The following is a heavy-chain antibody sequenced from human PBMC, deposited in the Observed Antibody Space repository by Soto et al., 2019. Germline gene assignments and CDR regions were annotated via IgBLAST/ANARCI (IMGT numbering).Heavy chain of an antibody. CDR2: ISGRGGST. CDR1: GFTFSSYA. V-gene: IGHV3-23*01. J-gene: IGHJ4*02. CDR3: AKALTPDIVVVPAADY. D-gene: IGHD2-2*01. Sequence: GGSLRLSCAASGFTFSSYAMSWVRQAPGKGLEWVSAISGRGGSTYYAHSVKGRFTISRDNSKITLYLQMNSLRAEDTAVYYCAKALTPDIVVVPAADYWGKGTLVTVSS.